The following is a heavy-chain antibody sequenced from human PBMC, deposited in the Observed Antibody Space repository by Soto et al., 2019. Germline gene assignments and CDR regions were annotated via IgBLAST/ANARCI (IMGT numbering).Heavy chain of an antibody. V-gene: IGHV4-30-2*01. J-gene: IGHJ4*02. Sequence: SETLSLTCAVSGGSISSGGYSWSWIRQPPGKGLEWIGYIYHSGSTYYNPSLKSRVTISVDRSKNQFSLKLSSVTAADTAVYYCASSDYSKGLGYWGQGTLVTVSS. CDR2: IYHSGST. D-gene: IGHD4-4*01. CDR3: ASSDYSKGLGY. CDR1: GGSISSGGYS.